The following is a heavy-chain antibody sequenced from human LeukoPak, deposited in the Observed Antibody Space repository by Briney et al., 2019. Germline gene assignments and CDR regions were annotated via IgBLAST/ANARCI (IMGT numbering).Heavy chain of an antibody. CDR3: ARGGPYDIMTGYSNNWFDP. J-gene: IGHJ5*02. CDR2: IYYSGST. D-gene: IGHD3-9*01. CDR1: GGSISSYY. Sequence: SETLSLTCTVSGGSISSYYWSWIRQPPGKGLEWIGYIYYSGSTNYNPSLKSRVTISVDTSKNQFSLKLSSVTAADTAVYYCARGGPYDIMTGYSNNWFDPWGQGTLVTVSS. V-gene: IGHV4-59*01.